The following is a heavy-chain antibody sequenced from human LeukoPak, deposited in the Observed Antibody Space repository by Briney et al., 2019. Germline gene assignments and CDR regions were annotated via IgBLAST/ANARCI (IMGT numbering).Heavy chain of an antibody. CDR3: ARGSIKRRVVPAAMGAEDAFDI. V-gene: IGHV1-2*02. Sequence: ASVKVSCKASGYYFSDFHMHWVRQAPGQGLEWMGWINPNSGDTNYVQKFQGRVTMTRDTSISTAYMELSRLRSDDTAVYYCARGSIKRRVVPAAMGAEDAFDIWGQGTMVTVSS. D-gene: IGHD2-2*01. CDR1: GYYFSDFH. CDR2: INPNSGDT. J-gene: IGHJ3*02.